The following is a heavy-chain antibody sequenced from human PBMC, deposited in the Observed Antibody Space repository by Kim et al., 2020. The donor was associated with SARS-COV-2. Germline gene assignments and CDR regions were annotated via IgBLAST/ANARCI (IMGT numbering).Heavy chain of an antibody. V-gene: IGHV4-39*01. CDR3: ARRVGGWGSWKGYNWF. J-gene: IGHJ5*01. D-gene: IGHD6-13*01. CDR2: IYYSGST. Sequence: SETLSLTCTVSGGSISSSSYYWGWIRQPPGKGLEWIGSIYYSGSTYYNPSLKSRVTISVDTSKNQFSLKLSSVTAADTAVYYCARRVGGWGSWKGYNWF. CDR1: GGSISSSSYY.